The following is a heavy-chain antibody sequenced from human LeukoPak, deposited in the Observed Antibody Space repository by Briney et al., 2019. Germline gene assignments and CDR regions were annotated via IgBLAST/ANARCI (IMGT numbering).Heavy chain of an antibody. J-gene: IGHJ5*02. D-gene: IGHD6-13*01. CDR1: GYTFTGYY. CDR2: INPNSGGT. Sequence: ASVKVSCKASGYTFTGYYMHWVRQAPGQGLEWMGWINPNSGGTNYAQKFQGRVTMTRDTSISTAYMALSRLRSDDTAVYYCARVGQQLVQNWFDPWGQGTLVTVSS. CDR3: ARVGQQLVQNWFDP. V-gene: IGHV1-2*02.